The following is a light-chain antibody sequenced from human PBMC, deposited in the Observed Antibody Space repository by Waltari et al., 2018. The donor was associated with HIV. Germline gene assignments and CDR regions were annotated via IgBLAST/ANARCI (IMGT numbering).Light chain of an antibody. CDR1: QSINTW. CDR2: QAS. Sequence: DIQMTQSPSTLSATVGDSVTITCRASQSINTWLAWYQQKPGNAPKHRIYQASTLESGVPSRFSGRGSGTEFTLTISSLQPDDFASYYCQQYERHQSFGQGTKVEMK. J-gene: IGKJ2*03. CDR3: QQYERHQS. V-gene: IGKV1-5*03.